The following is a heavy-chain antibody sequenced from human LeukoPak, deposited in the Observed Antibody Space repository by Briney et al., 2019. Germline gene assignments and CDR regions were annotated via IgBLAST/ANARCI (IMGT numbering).Heavy chain of an antibody. CDR2: IYHTGST. CDR3: ASSVDTSMVNY. J-gene: IGHJ4*02. V-gene: IGHV4-38-2*02. CDR1: GYSISSDYY. D-gene: IGHD5-18*01. Sequence: PSETLSLTCTVSGYSISSDYYWAWIRQPPGKGLEWIGSIYHTGSTYYNPSLKSRVTISIDTSKNQFSLKVTSVTVAETAVYYCASSVDTSMVNYWGQGTLVSVSS.